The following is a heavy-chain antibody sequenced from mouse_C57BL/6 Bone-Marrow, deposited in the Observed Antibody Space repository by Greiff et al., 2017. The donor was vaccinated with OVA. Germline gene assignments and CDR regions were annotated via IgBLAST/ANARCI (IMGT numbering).Heavy chain of an antibody. V-gene: IGHV1-42*01. D-gene: IGHD6-1*01. CDR3: ARSTGSPYYFDY. J-gene: IGHJ2*01. CDR1: GYSFTGYY. Sequence: EVQLQESGPELVKPGASVKISCKASGYSFTGYYMNWVKQSPEKSLEWIGEINPSTGGTTYNQKFKAKATLTVDKSSSTAYMQLSSLTYEDSAVYYCARSTGSPYYFDYWGQGTTLTVSS. CDR2: INPSTGGT.